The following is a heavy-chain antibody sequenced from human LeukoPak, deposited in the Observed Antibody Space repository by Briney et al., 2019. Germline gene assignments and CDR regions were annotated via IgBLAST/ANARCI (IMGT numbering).Heavy chain of an antibody. CDR2: INPNSGGT. D-gene: IGHD3-3*01. Sequence: VASVKVSCKASGYTFTGYYMHWVRQAPGQGLEWMGWINPNSGGTNYAQKFQGRVTMTRDTSISTAYMELSRLRSDDTAVYYCARGAEYYDFWSGYSTNGFDPWGQGTLVTVSS. CDR1: GYTFTGYY. J-gene: IGHJ5*02. CDR3: ARGAEYYDFWSGYSTNGFDP. V-gene: IGHV1-2*02.